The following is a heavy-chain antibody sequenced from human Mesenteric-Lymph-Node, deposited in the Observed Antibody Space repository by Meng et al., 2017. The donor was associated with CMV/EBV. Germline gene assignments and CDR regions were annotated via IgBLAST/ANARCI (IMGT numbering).Heavy chain of an antibody. J-gene: IGHJ4*02. CDR2: INHSGST. D-gene: IGHD4-23*01. Sequence: QGQLQQWGAGLLKPLETLSLTCSVYGGSFSGYYWSWIRQPPGKGLEWIGEINHSGSTNYNPSLKSRVTISVDTSKNQFSLKLSSVTAADTAVYYCARHQRWLKSEGGFNYWGQGTLVTVSS. V-gene: IGHV4-34*01. CDR1: GGSFSGYY. CDR3: ARHQRWLKSEGGFNY.